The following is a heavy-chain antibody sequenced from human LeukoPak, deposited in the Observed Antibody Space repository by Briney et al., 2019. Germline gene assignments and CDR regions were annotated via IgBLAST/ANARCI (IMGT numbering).Heavy chain of an antibody. V-gene: IGHV1-2*02. CDR1: GYTFTGYY. J-gene: IGHJ4*02. D-gene: IGHD4-17*01. CDR2: INPNSGGT. CDR3: ARGGRSHYGLHEFDY. Sequence: ASVKVSCKASGYTFTGYYMHWVRQAPGQGLEWMGWINPNSGGTNYAQKFQGRVTMTRATSISTAYMELSRLRSDDTAVYYCARGGRSHYGLHEFDYWGQGTLVTVSS.